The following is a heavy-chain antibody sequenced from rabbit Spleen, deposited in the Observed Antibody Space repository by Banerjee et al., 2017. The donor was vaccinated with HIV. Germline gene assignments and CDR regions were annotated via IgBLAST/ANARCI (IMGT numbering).Heavy chain of an antibody. CDR3: ARGYTYSYVGIAHVTDYFNL. J-gene: IGHJ4*01. Sequence: QSLEESGGDLVKPGASLTLSCTASGFSFSSRYCVCWVRQAPGKGLEWIACIYAGDGSTYYANWAKGRITVSKASSTTVTLQMTSLTAADTATFFCARGYTYSYVGIAHVTDYFNLWGQGPWSPS. D-gene: IGHD6-1*01. CDR1: GFSFSSRYC. CDR2: IYAGDGST. V-gene: IGHV1S40*01.